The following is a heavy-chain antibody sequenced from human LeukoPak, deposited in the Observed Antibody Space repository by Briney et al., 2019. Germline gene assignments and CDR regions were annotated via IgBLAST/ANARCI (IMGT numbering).Heavy chain of an antibody. CDR2: ISSTSSDL. Sequence: GGSLRLSCAASGFNFKSYSMNWVRQAPGKGLVWVSFISSTSSDLLYADSVKGRFTVSRDNGKNSLYLQMNSLRVEDTAVYYCARAAGHYFDYWGQGSLVTVSS. V-gene: IGHV3-21*06. CDR1: GFNFKSYS. CDR3: ARAAGHYFDY. D-gene: IGHD3-10*01. J-gene: IGHJ4*02.